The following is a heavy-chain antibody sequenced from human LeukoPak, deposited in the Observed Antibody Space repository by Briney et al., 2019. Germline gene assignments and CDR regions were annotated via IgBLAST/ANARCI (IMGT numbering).Heavy chain of an antibody. CDR3: AKVGSAAGNYDFDY. J-gene: IGHJ4*02. V-gene: IGHV3-30*02. Sequence: GGSLRLSCAASGFTFSGSAMHWVRQAPGKGLEWVAFIRYDGSNKYYADSVKGRFTISRDNSKNTLYLQMNSLRAEDTAVYYCAKVGSAAGNYDFDYWGQGTLVTVSS. CDR2: IRYDGSNK. D-gene: IGHD6-13*01. CDR1: GFTFSGSA.